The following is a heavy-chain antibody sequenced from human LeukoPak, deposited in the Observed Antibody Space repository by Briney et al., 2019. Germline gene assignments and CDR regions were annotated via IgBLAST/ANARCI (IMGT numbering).Heavy chain of an antibody. CDR1: GFTFSSYE. J-gene: IGHJ6*04. CDR2: ISSSGSTI. CDR3: ARGGPAYYDILTGYYPYGMDV. V-gene: IGHV3-48*03. D-gene: IGHD3-9*01. Sequence: GGSLRLSCAASGFTFSSYEMNWVRQAPGKGLEWGSYISSSGSTIYYADSVKGRFTISRDNAKNSLYLQMNSLRAEDTAVYYCARGGPAYYDILTGYYPYGMDVWGKGTTVTVSS.